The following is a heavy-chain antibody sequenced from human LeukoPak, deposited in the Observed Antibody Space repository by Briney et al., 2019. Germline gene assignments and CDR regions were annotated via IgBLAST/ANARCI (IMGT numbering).Heavy chain of an antibody. CDR2: IIPIFGTA. V-gene: IGHV1-69*01. D-gene: IGHD2-2*01. J-gene: IGHJ4*02. Sequence: SVTVSCKASGGTISSYAISWVRQAPGQGLEWMGGIIPIFGTANYAQKFQGRVTITADESTSTAYMELSSLRSEDTAVYYCARGIVVVPPSPYYFDYWGQGTLVTVSS. CDR3: ARGIVVVPPSPYYFDY. CDR1: GGTISSYA.